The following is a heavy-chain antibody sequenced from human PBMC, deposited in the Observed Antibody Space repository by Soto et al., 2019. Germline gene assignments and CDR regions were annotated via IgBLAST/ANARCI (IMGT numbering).Heavy chain of an antibody. Sequence: EVQLLESGGGLVQPGGSLRLSCAASGFTFSSYAMSWVRQAPGKGLEWVSAISGSGGSTYYADSVKGRFTISRDNSKNTLYLQMNSLRAEDTAVYYCAKDGELELHYYDSSGYYYGWYFDLWGRGTLVTVSS. CDR1: GFTFSSYA. CDR3: AKDGELELHYYDSSGYYYGWYFDL. J-gene: IGHJ2*01. V-gene: IGHV3-23*01. D-gene: IGHD3-22*01. CDR2: ISGSGGST.